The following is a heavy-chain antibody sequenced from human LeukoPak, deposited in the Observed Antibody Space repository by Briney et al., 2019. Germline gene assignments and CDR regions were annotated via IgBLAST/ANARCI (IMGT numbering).Heavy chain of an antibody. Sequence: GGSLRLSCAASGFTFSSHAMSWVRPAPGKGLEWVSAIGDDVVSTYYAESVKGRFTISRDNSKNTLYLQMNSLRAEDTALYYCARDGYYDILTGYSSDAFDIWGQGTMVTVSS. CDR3: ARDGYYDILTGYSSDAFDI. J-gene: IGHJ3*02. D-gene: IGHD3-9*01. CDR2: IGDDVVST. V-gene: IGHV3-23*01. CDR1: GFTFSSHA.